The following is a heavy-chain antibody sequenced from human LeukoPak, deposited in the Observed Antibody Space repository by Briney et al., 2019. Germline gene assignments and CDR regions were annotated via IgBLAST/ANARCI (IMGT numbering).Heavy chain of an antibody. CDR2: IHHSEST. V-gene: IGHV4-4*02. Sequence: RPSGTLSLTCAVSGDPPSSNYWWTWVRQPPGKGLEWIGEIHHSESTNLNPSLKSRVTISVDKSKNHFSLSLTSVSAADTAVYYCARGIPGYFGTSGYYYEYWGQGILVTVSS. J-gene: IGHJ4*02. CDR1: GDPPSSNYW. CDR3: ARGIPGYFGTSGYYYEY. D-gene: IGHD3-22*01.